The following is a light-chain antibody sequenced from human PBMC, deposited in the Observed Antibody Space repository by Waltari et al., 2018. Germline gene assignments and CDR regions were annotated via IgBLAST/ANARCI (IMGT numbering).Light chain of an antibody. CDR2: GSS. CDR3: QSYDTSLSVV. V-gene: IGLV1-40*01. CDR1: GPNIGAGHH. Sequence: QSVLTQPPSVSGAPGPRVTISCTGSGPNIGAGHHAHWYQQLPRAAPKLLIYGSSTRPLGVPDRFFGSTSGTSASLAITGLQAEDEADYYCQSYDTSLSVVFGGGTKLTVL. J-gene: IGLJ3*02.